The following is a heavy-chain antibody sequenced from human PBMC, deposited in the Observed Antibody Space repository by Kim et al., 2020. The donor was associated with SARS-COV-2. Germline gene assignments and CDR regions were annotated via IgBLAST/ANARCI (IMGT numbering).Heavy chain of an antibody. Sequence: GRPNTSPSLKSRITISLDTSKNQFSLKLRSVTAADTAVYYCASDFTDYFDYWGQGILVTVSS. J-gene: IGHJ4*02. CDR2: GRP. V-gene: IGHV4-59*01. CDR3: ASDFTDYFDY.